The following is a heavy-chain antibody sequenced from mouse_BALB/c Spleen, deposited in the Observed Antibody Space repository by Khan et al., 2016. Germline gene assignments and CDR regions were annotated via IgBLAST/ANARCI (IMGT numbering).Heavy chain of an antibody. CDR1: GFDFSRYW. D-gene: IGHD2-14*01. CDR2: INPDSSTT. Sequence: EVELVESGGGLVQPGGSLKLSCAASGFDFSRYWMSWVRQAPGKGLEWIGEINPDSSTTNYTPSLKEKFIISRDTAKNTLYLQMSKVRSEDTALYYCAKQYDYAMDYWGQGTSVTVSS. J-gene: IGHJ4*01. CDR3: AKQYDYAMDY. V-gene: IGHV4-1*02.